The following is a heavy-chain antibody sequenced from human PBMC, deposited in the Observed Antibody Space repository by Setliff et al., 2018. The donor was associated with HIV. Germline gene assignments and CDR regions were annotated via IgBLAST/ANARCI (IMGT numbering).Heavy chain of an antibody. CDR2: ISSSESAR. V-gene: IGHV3-48*03. Sequence: GGSLRLSCAASGFSFSSSEMNWVRQAPGKGLEWVSYISSSESARFYAESVKGRFTISRDNARNSLYLQMNSLRVEDTAVYYCARGGPLEWSYYPRPNWFDPWGQGTLVTAPQ. CDR1: GFSFSSSE. CDR3: ARGGPLEWSYYPRPNWFDP. D-gene: IGHD3-3*01. J-gene: IGHJ5*02.